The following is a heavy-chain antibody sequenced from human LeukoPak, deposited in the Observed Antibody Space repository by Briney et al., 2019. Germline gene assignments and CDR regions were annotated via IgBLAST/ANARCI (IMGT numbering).Heavy chain of an antibody. J-gene: IGHJ3*02. CDR3: ARGTLYSYAFDI. D-gene: IGHD5-18*01. CDR2: ISGSGGST. Sequence: PGGSLRLSCAASGFTFSSYAMSWVRQAPGKGLEWVSAISGSGGSTYYADSVKGRFTISRDNSKNTLYLQMNSLRAEDTALYYCARGTLYSYAFDIWGQGTMVTVSS. CDR1: GFTFSSYA. V-gene: IGHV3-23*01.